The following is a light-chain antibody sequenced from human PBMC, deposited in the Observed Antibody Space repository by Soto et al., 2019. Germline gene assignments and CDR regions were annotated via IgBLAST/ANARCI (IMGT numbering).Light chain of an antibody. CDR2: GPS. Sequence: EIVLTQSPGTLSLSPGERATLSCRASQSVSNNYLAWYQQKPGQAPRLLIYGPSSRATGIPDRFSGSGSGTDFTLTNSRLEPEDFAVYYCQQYGSSPPLTFGGGTKVDIK. J-gene: IGKJ4*01. V-gene: IGKV3-20*01. CDR1: QSVSNNY. CDR3: QQYGSSPPLT.